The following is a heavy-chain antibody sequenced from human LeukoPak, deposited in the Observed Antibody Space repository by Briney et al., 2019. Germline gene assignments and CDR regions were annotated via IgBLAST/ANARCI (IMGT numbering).Heavy chain of an antibody. CDR3: ARGAIVGANFDY. J-gene: IGHJ4*02. V-gene: IGHV3-74*01. CDR1: GFTFGRYW. D-gene: IGHD1-26*01. Sequence: GGSLRLSCADSGFTFGRYWMHWVRQDPGKGRVWVSHITTDGSGTSYEDSVKGRFTISRDNAKNTLYLQMNSLRAEDTAVYYCARGAIVGANFDYWGQGTLVTVSS. CDR2: ITTDGSGT.